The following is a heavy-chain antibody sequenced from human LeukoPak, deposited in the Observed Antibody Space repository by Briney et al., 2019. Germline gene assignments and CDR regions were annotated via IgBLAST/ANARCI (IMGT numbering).Heavy chain of an antibody. J-gene: IGHJ4*02. CDR2: IYSGGST. D-gene: IGHD3-22*01. Sequence: GGSLRLSCAASGFTVSSNYMSWVRQAPGKGLEWVSVIYSGGSTYYADSVKGRFTISGDNSKNTLYLQMNSLRAEDTAVYYCASTPRYDSSGYYYGIQNWGQGTLVTVSS. V-gene: IGHV3-66*02. CDR1: GFTVSSNY. CDR3: ASTPRYDSSGYYYGIQN.